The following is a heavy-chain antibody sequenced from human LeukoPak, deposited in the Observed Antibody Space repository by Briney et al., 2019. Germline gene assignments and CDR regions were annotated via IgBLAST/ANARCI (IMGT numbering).Heavy chain of an antibody. J-gene: IGHJ4*02. Sequence: RWIRQPPGKGLEWIGYIYYSGSTYYNPSLKSRVTISVDTSKNQFSLKLSSVTAADTAVYYCARDVPYYDSSGYYPYYFDYWGQGTLVTVSS. D-gene: IGHD3-22*01. CDR2: IYYSGST. CDR3: ARDVPYYDSSGYYPYYFDY. V-gene: IGHV4-30-4*01.